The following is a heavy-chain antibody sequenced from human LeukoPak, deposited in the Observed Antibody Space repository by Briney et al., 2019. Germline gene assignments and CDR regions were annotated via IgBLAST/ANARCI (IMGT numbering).Heavy chain of an antibody. Sequence: GASVKVSCKASGYTFTSYGISWVRQAPGQGLEWMGWISPYNGSTNYAQKLQGRVTMTTDTSTSTAYMELRSLRSDDTAVHYCARGKGGDIVVVPAAIPNWFDPWGQGTLVTVSS. V-gene: IGHV1-18*01. CDR2: ISPYNGST. CDR1: GYTFTSYG. CDR3: ARGKGGDIVVVPAAIPNWFDP. D-gene: IGHD2-2*01. J-gene: IGHJ5*02.